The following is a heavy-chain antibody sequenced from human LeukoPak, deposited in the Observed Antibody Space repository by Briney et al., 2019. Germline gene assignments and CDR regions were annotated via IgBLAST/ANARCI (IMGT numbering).Heavy chain of an antibody. J-gene: IGHJ5*02. CDR3: ARAGYSSGWWFDP. D-gene: IGHD6-19*01. Sequence: GGALEISCKGSGSPFTSYWIGGVRQMPGKGLEGMGIIYPGDSDTRYSPSFQGQVTISADKSISTAYLQWSSLKASDTAMYYCARAGYSSGWWFDPWGQGTLVTVSS. V-gene: IGHV5-51*01. CDR1: GSPFTSYW. CDR2: IYPGDSDT.